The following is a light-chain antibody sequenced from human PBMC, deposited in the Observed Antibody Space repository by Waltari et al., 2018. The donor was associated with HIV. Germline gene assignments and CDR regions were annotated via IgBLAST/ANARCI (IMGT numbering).Light chain of an antibody. J-gene: IGLJ3*02. Sequence: QAVLTQPSSLSASPGASASLTCTLRSGINVGTYRIYWYQQKPGSPPQYLMRYKSDSDKPQGSGVPSRFSGSKDSSANAWILLISGLQSEDEADYYCMIWHSSAWVFGGGTKLTVL. CDR3: MIWHSSAWV. V-gene: IGLV5-45*02. CDR2: YKSDSDK. CDR1: SGINVGTYR.